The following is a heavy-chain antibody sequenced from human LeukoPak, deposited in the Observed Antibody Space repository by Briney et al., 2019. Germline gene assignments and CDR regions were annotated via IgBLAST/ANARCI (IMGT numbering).Heavy chain of an antibody. CDR1: GFTFSIYA. J-gene: IGHJ6*03. CDR3: ARRSVRGEAMVRGVIIHYYMDV. D-gene: IGHD3-10*01. Sequence: KSGGSLRLSCAASGFTFSIYAMSWIRQPPGKGLEWIGEINHSGSTNYNPSLKSRVTISVDTSKNQFSLKLSSVTAADTAVYYCARRSVRGEAMVRGVIIHYYMDVWGKGTTVTISS. V-gene: IGHV4-34*01. CDR2: INHSGST.